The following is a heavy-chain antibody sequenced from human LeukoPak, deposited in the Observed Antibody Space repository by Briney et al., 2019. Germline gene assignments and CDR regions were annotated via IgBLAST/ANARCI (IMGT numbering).Heavy chain of an antibody. CDR1: GFTFSSYG. D-gene: IGHD6-19*01. CDR2: ISYDGSNK. Sequence: PGGSLRLSCAASGFTFSSYGMQWVRQAPGKGLEWVAVISYDGSNKYYADSVKGRFTISRDNSKNTLYLQMNSLRAEDTAVYYCAKPYSSGWTTDAFDIWGQGTMVTVSS. V-gene: IGHV3-30*18. J-gene: IGHJ3*02. CDR3: AKPYSSGWTTDAFDI.